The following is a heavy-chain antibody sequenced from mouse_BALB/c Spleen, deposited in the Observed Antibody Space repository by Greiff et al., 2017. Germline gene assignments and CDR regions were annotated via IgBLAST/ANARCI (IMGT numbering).Heavy chain of an antibody. Sequence: QVQLKESGAELVKPGASVKLSCKASGYTFTSYYMYWVKQRPGQGLEWIGEINPSNGGPNFNEKFKSKATLTVDKSSSTAYMQLSSLTSEDSAVYYCTREEGGNYSYWGQGTLVTVSA. V-gene: IGHV1S81*02. J-gene: IGHJ3*01. D-gene: IGHD2-1*01. CDR3: TREEGGNYSY. CDR2: INPSNGGP. CDR1: GYTFTSYY.